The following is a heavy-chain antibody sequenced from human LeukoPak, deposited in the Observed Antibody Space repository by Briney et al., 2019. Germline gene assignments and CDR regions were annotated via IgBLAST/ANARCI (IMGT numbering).Heavy chain of an antibody. CDR1: GFTFSSYW. V-gene: IGHV3-74*01. J-gene: IGHJ4*02. CDR3: ATASRYCGSTSCRDY. D-gene: IGHD2-2*01. CDR2: INSDGSST. Sequence: PGGSLRLSCAASGFTFSSYWMHWVRHAPGKGLVWVSRINSDGSSTSYADSVKGRFTISRDNAKNTLYLQMNSLRAEDTAVYYCATASRYCGSTSCRDYWGQGTLVTVSS.